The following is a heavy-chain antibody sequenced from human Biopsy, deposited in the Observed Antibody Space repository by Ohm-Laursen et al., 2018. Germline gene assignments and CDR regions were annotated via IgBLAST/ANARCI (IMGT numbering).Heavy chain of an antibody. D-gene: IGHD2/OR15-2a*01. CDR3: ARVFCTSTTCYGLLDN. CDR1: GYTFTSCD. J-gene: IGHJ4*02. V-gene: IGHV1-18*01. Sequence: GASVKVSCRASGYTFTSCDISWVRQAPGQGLEWMGWISPYNDKTSYPPKLQDRVTMTADTSTNTAHMELRSLRSDDTAVYYCARVFCTSTTCYGLLDNWGQGTVVTVSS. CDR2: ISPYNDKT.